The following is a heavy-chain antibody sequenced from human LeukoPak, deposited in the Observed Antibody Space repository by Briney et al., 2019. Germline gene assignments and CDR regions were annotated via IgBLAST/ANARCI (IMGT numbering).Heavy chain of an antibody. D-gene: IGHD1-26*01. V-gene: IGHV3-23*01. Sequence: GGSLRLSCAASGSTFSNFAMSWVRQAPGKGLEWVSAIRTGGDSTYYADSVKGRFTISRDNSKNTLSLQMNSLRAEDTAVYYCVKDALWEAPHWGQGTLVTVSS. J-gene: IGHJ4*02. CDR2: IRTGGDST. CDR3: VKDALWEAPH. CDR1: GSTFSNFA.